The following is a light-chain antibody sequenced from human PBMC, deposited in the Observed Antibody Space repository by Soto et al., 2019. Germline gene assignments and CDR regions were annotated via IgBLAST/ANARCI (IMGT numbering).Light chain of an antibody. CDR2: GAS. CDR3: HQYGSSLHS. J-gene: IGKJ4*01. Sequence: EIVLTQSPGTLSLSPGDTATLSCRASQSVRNNYLAWYQQKPGQAPRLIIFGASNRATGVPDRFSGSGSGTDFTLTISRLEPEDFAMFYCHQYGSSLHSFGGGTKVEIK. V-gene: IGKV3-20*01. CDR1: QSVRNNY.